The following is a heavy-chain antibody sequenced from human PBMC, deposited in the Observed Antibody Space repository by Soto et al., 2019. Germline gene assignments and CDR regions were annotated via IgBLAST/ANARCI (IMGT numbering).Heavy chain of an antibody. J-gene: IGHJ4*02. Sequence: SGPTLVNPTQTLTLTCTFSGFSLSTSGMRVSWIRQPPGKALEWLARIDWDDDKFYSSFLKTRLTISKDTAKNQVVLKMSNMDPVDTGTYYCVRNSVGRGYTDRDVHDWGQGILVTVSS. CDR2: IDWDDDK. CDR1: GFSLSTSGMR. D-gene: IGHD5-18*01. CDR3: VRNSVGRGYTDRDVHD. V-gene: IGHV2-70*04.